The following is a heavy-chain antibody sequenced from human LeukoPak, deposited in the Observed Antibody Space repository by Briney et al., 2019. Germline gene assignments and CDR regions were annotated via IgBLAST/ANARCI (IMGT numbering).Heavy chain of an antibody. J-gene: IGHJ4*02. D-gene: IGHD6-19*01. CDR3: ARGFSGPFDY. CDR2: IKSKTDGGTT. V-gene: IGHV3-15*01. Sequence: GGSLRLSCAASGFTFSNAWMSWVRQAPGKGLEWVGRIKSKTDGGTTDYAAPVKGRFTISRDDSKNTLYLQMNSLRAEDTAVYYCARGFSGPFDYWGQGTLVTVSS. CDR1: GFTFSNAW.